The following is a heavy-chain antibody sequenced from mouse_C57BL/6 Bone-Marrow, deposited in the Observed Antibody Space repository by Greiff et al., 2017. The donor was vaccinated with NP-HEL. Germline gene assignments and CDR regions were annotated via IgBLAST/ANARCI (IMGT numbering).Heavy chain of an antibody. J-gene: IGHJ3*01. D-gene: IGHD3-2*02. V-gene: IGHV1-78*01. CDR2: IYPRDGST. CDR1: GYTFTDHT. Sequence: VQRVESDAELVKPGASVKISCKVSGYTFTDHTIHWMKQRPEQGLEWIGYIYPRDGSTKYNEKFKGKATLTADKSSSTAYMQLNSLTSEDSAVYFCARTAQATFLFAYWGQGTLVTVSA. CDR3: ARTAQATFLFAY.